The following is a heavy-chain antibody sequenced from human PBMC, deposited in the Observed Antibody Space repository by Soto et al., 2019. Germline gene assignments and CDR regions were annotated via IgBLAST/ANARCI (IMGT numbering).Heavy chain of an antibody. V-gene: IGHV1-2*02. CDR2: FNPNSGDT. J-gene: IGHJ4*02. D-gene: IGHD6-6*01. Sequence: GPSVKVSCKASGYTFTGYYIHWVRQAPGQGLEWMGWFNPNSGDTKYAQKFQGRVTMTRDTSISTAYMEINSLTSGDTAVYFCARSLSTIGARPDYWGQGTLVTVSS. CDR1: GYTFTGYY. CDR3: ARSLSTIGARPDY.